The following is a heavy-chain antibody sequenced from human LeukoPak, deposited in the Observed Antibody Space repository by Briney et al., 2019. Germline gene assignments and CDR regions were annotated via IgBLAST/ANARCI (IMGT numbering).Heavy chain of an antibody. CDR2: IIPIFGTA. J-gene: IGHJ4*02. CDR3: ASTCSSTSCPEGY. Sequence: SVKVSCKASGYTFTSYAISWVRQAPGQGLEWMGGIIPIFGTANYAQKFQGRVTITTDESTSTAYMELSSLRSEDTAVYYCASTCSSTSCPEGYWGQGTLVTVSS. V-gene: IGHV1-69*05. D-gene: IGHD2-2*01. CDR1: GYTFTSYA.